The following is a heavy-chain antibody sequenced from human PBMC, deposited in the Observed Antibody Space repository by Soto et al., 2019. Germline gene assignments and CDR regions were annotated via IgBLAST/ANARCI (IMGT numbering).Heavy chain of an antibody. CDR3: ARTTFYDIFTAYYSLFDY. CDR1: GGSISSGSFY. CDR2: ISDSGSS. D-gene: IGHD3-9*01. V-gene: IGHV4-31*03. Sequence: QVQLQESGPGLVKPSQTLTLTCTVSGGSISSGSFYWSWIRQHPGKGLEWIGHISDSGSSYYNPSIESRVTISVDTSKNLFSLKLSAVTAADTAVYFCARTTFYDIFTAYYSLFDYWGQGTLVTVSS. J-gene: IGHJ4*02.